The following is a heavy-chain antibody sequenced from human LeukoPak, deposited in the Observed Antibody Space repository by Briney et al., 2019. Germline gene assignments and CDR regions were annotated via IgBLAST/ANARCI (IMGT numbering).Heavy chain of an antibody. CDR3: ARDSYGDYPQGWYFDL. Sequence: SETLSLTRTVSGGSISSYYLSWIRQPPGKGLEWIGYIYYSGSTNYNPSLKSRVTISVDTSKNQFSLKLSSVTAADTAVYYCARDSYGDYPQGWYFDLWGRGTLVTVSS. CDR2: IYYSGST. J-gene: IGHJ2*01. V-gene: IGHV4-59*12. D-gene: IGHD4-17*01. CDR1: GGSISSYY.